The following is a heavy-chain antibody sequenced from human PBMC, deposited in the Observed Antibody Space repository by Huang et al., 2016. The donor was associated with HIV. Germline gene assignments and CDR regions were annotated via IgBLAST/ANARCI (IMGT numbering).Heavy chain of an antibody. J-gene: IGHJ6*03. CDR1: GYTFSSLG. D-gene: IGHD5-18*01. Sequence: QVQLVQSGAEVKKPGASVKVSCKASGYTFSSLGISWVRQAPGQGLEWVGWIKVYNGNTKFAQKFQGRLTMTTDTSTSTADMELRSLRADDTAVYYCARGGGIQLWLLGYYYMDVWGNGTTVTVSS. CDR3: ARGGGIQLWLLGYYYMDV. V-gene: IGHV1-18*01. CDR2: IKVYNGNT.